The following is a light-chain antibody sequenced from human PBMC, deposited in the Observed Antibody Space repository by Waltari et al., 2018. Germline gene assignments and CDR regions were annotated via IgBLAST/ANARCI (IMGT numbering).Light chain of an antibody. J-gene: IGKJ4*01. CDR2: AAS. CDR1: QGISNW. Sequence: DIQMTHSPSSLSASVGDRVTITCHASQGISNWLAWYQQKPGKAPKLLIYAASSLQSGVPSRFSGSGSGTEFTLTISSLQPEDFATYYCQQHNSYPLTFGGGTKVEIK. CDR3: QQHNSYPLT. V-gene: IGKV1-12*01.